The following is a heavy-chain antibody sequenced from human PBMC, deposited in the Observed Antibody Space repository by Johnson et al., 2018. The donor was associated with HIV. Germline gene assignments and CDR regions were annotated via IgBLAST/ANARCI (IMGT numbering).Heavy chain of an antibody. Sequence: VQLVESGGGLVQLGRSLRLSCTASGFTFGNYAMGWFRQAPGKGLEWLGFIRSKTYGGTPHYAASVKGRFTISRDDPNTIAYLQMDSLKTEDTAVYYCARPIARGASDIWGQGTMVTVSS. D-gene: IGHD3-10*01. CDR1: GFTFGNYA. CDR3: ARPIARGASDI. J-gene: IGHJ3*02. CDR2: IRSKTYGGTP. V-gene: IGHV3-49*03.